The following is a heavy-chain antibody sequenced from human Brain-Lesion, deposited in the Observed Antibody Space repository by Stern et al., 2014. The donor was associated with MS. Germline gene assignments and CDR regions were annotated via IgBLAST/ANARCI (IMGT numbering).Heavy chain of an antibody. V-gene: IGHV3-9*01. J-gene: IGHJ4*02. CDR3: ARDIAGSSAYFAY. CDR2: ISWNSGTI. Sequence: EVQLVQSGGDLVQPGRSLRLSCAAFGFTFDDYAMHWVRQAPGKGLEWVAGISWNSGTIDYADSVKGRFPTSRDNAYSSLYLQMNSLRPEDTALYYCARDIAGSSAYFAYWGQGTLVTVSS. CDR1: GFTFDDYA. D-gene: IGHD3-10*01.